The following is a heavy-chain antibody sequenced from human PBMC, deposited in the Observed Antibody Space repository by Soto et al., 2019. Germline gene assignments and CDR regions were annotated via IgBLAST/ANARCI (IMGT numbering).Heavy chain of an antibody. Sequence: PGGSLRLSCVASGLTLSDYYMTWIRQAPGRGLEWVAYISSNTKMIFYSDSVKGRFTISRDNAKNALFLEMSGLRVEDSATYYCAGSGPIPAYDSSGYRKYGFSVWGQGTKVTVS. CDR3: AGSGPIPAYDSSGYRKYGFSV. V-gene: IGHV3-11*01. J-gene: IGHJ3*01. CDR1: GLTLSDYY. D-gene: IGHD3-22*01. CDR2: ISSNTKMI.